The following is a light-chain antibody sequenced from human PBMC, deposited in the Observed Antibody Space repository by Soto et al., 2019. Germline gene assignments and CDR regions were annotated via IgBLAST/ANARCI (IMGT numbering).Light chain of an antibody. CDR2: AAS. CDR1: QSISSY. J-gene: IGKJ1*01. V-gene: IGKV1-39*01. Sequence: DIQMTQSPSSLSASVGDRVTITCRASQSISSYLNWYQQKPGKAPNLLIYAASSLQSGVQSRFSGSGSGTDFALTISTLQPEDFATYYGQQSYATPQTFGQGTKVDIK. CDR3: QQSYATPQT.